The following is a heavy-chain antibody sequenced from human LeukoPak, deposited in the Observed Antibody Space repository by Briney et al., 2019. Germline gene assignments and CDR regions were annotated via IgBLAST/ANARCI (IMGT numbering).Heavy chain of an antibody. V-gene: IGHV1-18*01. Sequence: ASVKVSCKASGGTFSSYAISWVRQAPGQGLEWMGWISAYNGNTNYAQKLQGRVTMTTDTSTSTAYMELRSLRSDDTAVYYCARDLSSNGDYWGQGTLVTVSS. CDR2: ISAYNGNT. CDR3: ARDLSSNGDY. D-gene: IGHD1-1*01. CDR1: GGTFSSYA. J-gene: IGHJ4*02.